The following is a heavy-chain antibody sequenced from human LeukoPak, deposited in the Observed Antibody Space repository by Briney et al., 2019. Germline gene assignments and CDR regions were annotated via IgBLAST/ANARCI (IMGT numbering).Heavy chain of an antibody. CDR3: AKGQVGATWSYYYYGMDV. J-gene: IGHJ6*02. Sequence: GGSLRLSCAASGFTFSSYAMTWVRQAPGKGLEWVSAISGSGVNTYYADSVKGRFTVSRDNSKSTLYLQMNSLRAEDAALYYCAKGQVGATWSYYYYGMDVRGHGTTVTVSS. V-gene: IGHV3-23*01. D-gene: IGHD1-26*01. CDR1: GFTFSSYA. CDR2: ISGSGVNT.